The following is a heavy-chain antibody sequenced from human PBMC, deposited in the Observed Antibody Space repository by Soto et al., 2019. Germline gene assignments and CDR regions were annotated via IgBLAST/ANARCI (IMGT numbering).Heavy chain of an antibody. V-gene: IGHV3-48*02. J-gene: IGHJ4*02. CDR1: GFTFSSFS. CDR2: ISSSSSTI. CDR3: ARDAPRCSGGTCLDY. D-gene: IGHD2-15*01. Sequence: GGSLRLSCAASGFTFSSFSMHWVRQAPGKGLEWVSYISSSSSTIYYADSVRGRFTISRDNAKNSLYLQMNSLRDEDTAVFYCARDAPRCSGGTCLDYWGQGTLVTVSS.